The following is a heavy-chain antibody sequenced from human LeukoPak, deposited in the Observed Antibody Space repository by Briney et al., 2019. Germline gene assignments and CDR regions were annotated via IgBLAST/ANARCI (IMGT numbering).Heavy chain of an antibody. Sequence: PGGSLRLTCAASGFSFSTYTMNWVRQAPGRGLEGVSSISSSGTNIYYADSVKGRFTISRDNANNSLYPQNNNLGTEDTAVYYCAREKPRVAFWEWLSSGFDYWGQGTLASVSS. CDR3: AREKPRVAFWEWLSSGFDY. CDR2: ISSSGTNI. J-gene: IGHJ4*02. CDR1: GFSFSTYT. D-gene: IGHD3-3*02. V-gene: IGHV3-21*01.